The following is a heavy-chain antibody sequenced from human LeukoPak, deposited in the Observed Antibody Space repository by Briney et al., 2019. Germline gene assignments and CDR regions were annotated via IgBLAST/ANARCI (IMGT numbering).Heavy chain of an antibody. Sequence: GGSLRLSCAASGFTFDDYAMLWVRQAPGKGLEWLSPISGDGGGTYFADSVKGRFTVSRDNSKNSLYLQMNSLTTEDTALYYCATYSSAWRSFDYWGQGTVVTVSS. D-gene: IGHD6-19*01. CDR3: ATYSSAWRSFDY. V-gene: IGHV3-43*02. J-gene: IGHJ4*02. CDR1: GFTFDDYA. CDR2: ISGDGGGT.